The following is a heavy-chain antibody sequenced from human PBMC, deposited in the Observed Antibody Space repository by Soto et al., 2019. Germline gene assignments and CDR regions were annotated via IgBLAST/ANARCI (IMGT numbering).Heavy chain of an antibody. J-gene: IGHJ4*02. Sequence: QVQLVESGGGEVQPGRSLRLSCAASGFTFSGYGMQWVRQAPGKGLEWVAVIANDVSDQFYVDSVKGRFIISRDNSKNTLYLEMNSLSAEDTAMYYCTRSLGGSSYFVSDHWGQGTLVTVSS. CDR2: IANDVSDQ. CDR1: GFTFSGYG. D-gene: IGHD2-15*01. CDR3: TRSLGGSSYFVSDH. V-gene: IGHV3-30*03.